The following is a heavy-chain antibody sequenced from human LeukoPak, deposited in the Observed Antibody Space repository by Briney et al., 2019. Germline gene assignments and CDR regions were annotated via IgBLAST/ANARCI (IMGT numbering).Heavy chain of an antibody. CDR1: SDSFSIYY. J-gene: IGHJ4*02. D-gene: IGHD1-14*01. V-gene: IGHV4-59*01. Sequence: SETLSLTCTVSSDSFSIYYWRWLRQPPGKGLEWIGYIYYSGSSNYNPSLKSRVTMSVDTSKRQFSLKVSSVTAADTAVYYCARTEYYLDYWGQGTLVTVSS. CDR2: IYYSGSS. CDR3: ARTEYYLDY.